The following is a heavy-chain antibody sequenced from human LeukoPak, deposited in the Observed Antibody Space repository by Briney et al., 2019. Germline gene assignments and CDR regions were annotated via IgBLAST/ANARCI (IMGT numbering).Heavy chain of an antibody. D-gene: IGHD2-15*01. CDR2: IIPIFGTA. V-gene: IGHV1-69*13. J-gene: IGHJ4*02. CDR3: ARGLVAAKYYFDY. CDR1: GGTFSSYA. Sequence: ASVKVSCKASGGTFSSYAISWVRRAPGQGLEWMGGIIPIFGTANYAQKFQGRVTITADESTSTAYMELSSLRSEDTAVYYCARGLVAAKYYFDYWGQGTLVTVSS.